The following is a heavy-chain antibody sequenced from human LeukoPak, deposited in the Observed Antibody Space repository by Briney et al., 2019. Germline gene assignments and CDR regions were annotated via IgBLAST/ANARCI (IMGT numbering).Heavy chain of an antibody. CDR2: ISYSGSP. V-gene: IGHV4-39*01. J-gene: IGHJ3*02. D-gene: IGHD1-26*01. CDR1: GGSVGTTNYY. CDR3: ARRRRIVGATPGAFDI. Sequence: PSETLSLTCTVSGGSVGTTNYYWGWIRQPPGKGLEWIGSISYSGSPYYRPSLKSRVTISVDTSKNQLSLKLSSVTAADTAVYYCARRRRIVGATPGAFDIWGQGTMVTVSS.